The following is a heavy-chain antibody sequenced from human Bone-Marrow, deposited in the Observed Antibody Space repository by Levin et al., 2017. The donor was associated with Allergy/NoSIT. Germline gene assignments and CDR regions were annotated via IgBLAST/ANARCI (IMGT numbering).Heavy chain of an antibody. Sequence: GASVKVSCKSSGYTFSNYYIHWVRQAPGQGLEWMGLIYPSGDTRFAQKFQGRVTMTRDTSTSIVYMELSSLRSDDTAVYYCARPIDYYDTSGFDYWGQGTLVTVSS. CDR3: ARPIDYYDTSGFDY. V-gene: IGHV1-46*01. CDR2: IYPSGDT. J-gene: IGHJ4*02. CDR1: GYTFSNYY. D-gene: IGHD3-22*01.